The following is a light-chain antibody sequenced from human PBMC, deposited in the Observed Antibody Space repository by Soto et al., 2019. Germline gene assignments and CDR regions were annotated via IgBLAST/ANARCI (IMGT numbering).Light chain of an antibody. CDR1: QSISNY. V-gene: IGKV3-11*01. J-gene: IGKJ5*01. Sequence: EIVLTQSPATLSLSPGERATLSCRASQSISNYLAWYQHKPCQAPRLLIYDASTRATGIPARFSGSGSGTDFTLTISSLEPEDFATYFCQQRGNWLHFGQGTRLEIK. CDR3: QQRGNWLH. CDR2: DAS.